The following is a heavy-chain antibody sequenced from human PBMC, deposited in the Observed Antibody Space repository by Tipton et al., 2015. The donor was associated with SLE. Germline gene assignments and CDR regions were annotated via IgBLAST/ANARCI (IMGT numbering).Heavy chain of an antibody. V-gene: IGHV4-39*07. CDR1: GGSISSYY. CDR2: IYYSGST. CDR3: ATIWGSGAFDI. Sequence: LRLSCTVSGGSISSYYWSWIRQPPGKGLEWIGSIYYSGSTYYNPSLKSRVTISVDTSKNQFSLKLSSVTAADTAVYYCATIWGSGAFDIWGQGTMVTVSS. D-gene: IGHD7-27*01. J-gene: IGHJ3*02.